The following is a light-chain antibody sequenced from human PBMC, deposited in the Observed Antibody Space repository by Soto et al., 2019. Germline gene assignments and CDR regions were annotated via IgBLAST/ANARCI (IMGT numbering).Light chain of an antibody. V-gene: IGLV2-14*01. CDR1: SSDVGGYNY. CDR3: SSYTSSSTPYYV. J-gene: IGLJ1*01. CDR2: DVS. Sequence: QSVLTQPASVSGSPGQSITISCTGTSSDVGGYNYVSWYQQHPGKAPKLMIYDVSNRPSGVSNRFSGSKSGNTASLTISGLQAEEGADYYCSSYTSSSTPYYVFGTGTKVTVL.